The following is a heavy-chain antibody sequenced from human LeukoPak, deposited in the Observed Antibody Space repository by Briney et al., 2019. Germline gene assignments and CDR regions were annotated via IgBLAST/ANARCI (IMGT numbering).Heavy chain of an antibody. CDR1: GGSFSGYY. D-gene: IGHD2-2*01. Sequence: SETLSLTCAVYGGSFSGYYWSWIRQPPGKGLEWIGEINHSGSTNYNPSLKSRVTISVDTSKNQFSLKLSSVTAADTAVYYCARHVGAYCSSTSCSHWGQGTLVTVSS. CDR3: ARHVGAYCSSTSCSH. J-gene: IGHJ1*01. V-gene: IGHV4-34*01. CDR2: INHSGST.